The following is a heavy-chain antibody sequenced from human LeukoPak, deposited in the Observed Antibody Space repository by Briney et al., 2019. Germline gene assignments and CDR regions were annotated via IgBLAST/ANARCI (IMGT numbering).Heavy chain of an antibody. CDR2: ASGSGGST. Sequence: GGSLRLSCAASGFTFSSYAMSWVRQAAGKGLEWVSAASGSGGSTYYADSGKGRFTISRDNSKNTLYLQMNSLRAEDTAVYYCAQAPVGYCSSTSCYTFDYWGQGTLVTVSS. CDR3: AQAPVGYCSSTSCYTFDY. J-gene: IGHJ4*02. CDR1: GFTFSSYA. D-gene: IGHD2-2*02. V-gene: IGHV3-23*01.